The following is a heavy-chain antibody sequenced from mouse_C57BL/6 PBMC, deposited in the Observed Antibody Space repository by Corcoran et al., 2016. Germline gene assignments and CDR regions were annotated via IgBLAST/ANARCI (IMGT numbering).Heavy chain of an antibody. CDR1: GYTFTTYG. V-gene: IGHV9-3*01. J-gene: IGHJ1*03. CDR3: ARDSNWYFDV. Sequence: QIQLVQSGPELKKPGEPVKISCKASGYTFTTYGMSWVKQAPGKGLKWMGWINTYSGVPTYADDFKGRFAFSLETSASTAYLQINNLKNEDTATYFCARDSNWYFDVWGTGTTVTVSS. CDR2: INTYSGVP.